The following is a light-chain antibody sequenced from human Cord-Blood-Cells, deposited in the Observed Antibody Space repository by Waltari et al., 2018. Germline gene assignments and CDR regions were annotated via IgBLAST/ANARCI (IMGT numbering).Light chain of an antibody. V-gene: IGKV1-33*01. CDR1: QDISNY. CDR2: DAS. Sequence: DIQMTQSPSSLSASVGDRVTITCQASQDISNYLKWYQQKPGKAPKLLIYDASNLETGVPSRFSGSGSGTDFTFTINSLQPEDIATYYCQQYDNLFTFGPGTKVDIK. J-gene: IGKJ3*01. CDR3: QQYDNLFT.